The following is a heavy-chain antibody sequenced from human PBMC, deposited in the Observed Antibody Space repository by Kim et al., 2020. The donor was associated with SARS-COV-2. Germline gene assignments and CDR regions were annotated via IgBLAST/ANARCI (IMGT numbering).Heavy chain of an antibody. J-gene: IGHJ4*02. CDR2: ISAYNGNT. CDR3: ARECDILTGYYQMFDY. V-gene: IGHV1-18*01. Sequence: ASVKVSCKASGYTFTSYGISWVRQAPGQGLEWMGWISAYNGNTNYAQKLQGRVTMTTDTSTSTAYMELRSLRSDDTAVYYCARECDILTGYYQMFDYWGQGTLVTVSS. D-gene: IGHD3-9*01. CDR1: GYTFTSYG.